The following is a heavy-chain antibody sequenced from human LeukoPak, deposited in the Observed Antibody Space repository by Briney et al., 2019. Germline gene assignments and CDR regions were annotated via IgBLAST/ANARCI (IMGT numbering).Heavy chain of an antibody. CDR2: IIPILGIA. J-gene: IGHJ6*03. V-gene: IGHV1-69*04. D-gene: IGHD3-9*01. CDR1: GGTFSSYA. Sequence: SVKVSCKASGGTFSSYAISWVRQAPGQGLEWMGRIIPILGIANYAQKFQGRVTITADTSTSTAYMELRSLRSDDTAVYYCARDPRYFDYMDVWGKGTTVTVSS. CDR3: ARDPRYFDYMDV.